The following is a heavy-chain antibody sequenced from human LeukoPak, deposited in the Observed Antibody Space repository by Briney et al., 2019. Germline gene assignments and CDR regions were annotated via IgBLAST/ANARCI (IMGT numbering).Heavy chain of an antibody. CDR3: ARSEINDYSRY. CDR1: GGSFSGYY. V-gene: IGHV4-34*01. CDR2: INHSGST. J-gene: IGHJ4*02. Sequence: SETLSLTCAVYGGSFSGYYWSWIRQPPGKGLEWIGEINHSGSTNYNPSLKSRVTISVDTSRNQFSLEMTSVTAVDTAVYYCARSEINDYSRYWGQGILVVVSS. D-gene: IGHD4-11*01.